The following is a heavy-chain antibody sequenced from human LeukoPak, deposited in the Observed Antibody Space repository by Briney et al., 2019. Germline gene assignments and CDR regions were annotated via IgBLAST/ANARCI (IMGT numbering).Heavy chain of an antibody. Sequence: GGSLRLSCAASGFTFSSYGRHWVRQAPGKGLEWVAVISYDGSNKYYADSVKGRFTISRDNSKNTLYLQMNSLRAEDTAVYYCARSIAAAGNGYWGQGTLVTVSS. CDR2: ISYDGSNK. V-gene: IGHV3-30*03. D-gene: IGHD6-13*01. CDR1: GFTFSSYG. CDR3: ARSIAAAGNGY. J-gene: IGHJ4*02.